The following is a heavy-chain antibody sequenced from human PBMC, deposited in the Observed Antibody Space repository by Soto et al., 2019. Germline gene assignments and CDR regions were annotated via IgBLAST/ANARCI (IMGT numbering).Heavy chain of an antibody. V-gene: IGHV4-34*01. CDR2: INHSGST. Sequence: SETLSLTCAVYGGYFSGYYWSWIRQPPGKGLEWIGEINHSGSTNYNPSLKSRVTISVDTSKNQFSLKLSSVTAADTAVYYCARTGVNWFDPWGQGTLVTVSS. J-gene: IGHJ5*02. CDR3: ARTGVNWFDP. D-gene: IGHD3-3*01. CDR1: GGYFSGYY.